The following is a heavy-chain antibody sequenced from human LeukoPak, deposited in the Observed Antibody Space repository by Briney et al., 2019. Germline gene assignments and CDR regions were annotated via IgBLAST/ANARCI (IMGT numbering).Heavy chain of an antibody. CDR2: IYSGGST. Sequence: GGSLRLSCAASGFTVSSNYMNWVRQAPGKGLEWVSVIYSGGSTSYADSVKGRFTISRDNSKNTLYLQMNNLRVEDTAVYYCARMEDIWYYFDYWGQGTLVTVSS. V-gene: IGHV3-66*01. CDR3: ARMEDIWYYFDY. J-gene: IGHJ4*02. D-gene: IGHD1-1*01. CDR1: GFTVSSNY.